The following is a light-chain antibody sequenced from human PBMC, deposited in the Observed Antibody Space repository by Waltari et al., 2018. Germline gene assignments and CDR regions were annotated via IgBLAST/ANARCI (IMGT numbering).Light chain of an antibody. Sequence: DVVMTQSPLSLPVTLGQPASISCRSSQSPVSSDGNTYLNWFQQRPGQSPRRLIYKVSNRDLGVPDRFSGSGSGTDFTLVISRVEAEDVGVYYCMQGIHRPWTFGPGTKVEIK. CDR2: KVS. J-gene: IGKJ1*01. V-gene: IGKV2-30*01. CDR3: MQGIHRPWT. CDR1: QSPVSSDGNTY.